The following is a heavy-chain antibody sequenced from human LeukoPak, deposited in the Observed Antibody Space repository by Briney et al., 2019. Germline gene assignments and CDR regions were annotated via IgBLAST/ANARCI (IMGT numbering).Heavy chain of an antibody. V-gene: IGHV5-51*01. CDR1: GYSFTSYW. Sequence: GESLKISCKGSGYSFTSYWIGWVRQMPGKGLEWMGIIYPGDSDTRYSPSFQGQVTISADKSISTAYLQWGSLKTSDTATYYCARVVNEYQVLINYFDYWGQGTLVTVSS. J-gene: IGHJ4*02. D-gene: IGHD2-2*01. CDR3: ARVVNEYQVLINYFDY. CDR2: IYPGDSDT.